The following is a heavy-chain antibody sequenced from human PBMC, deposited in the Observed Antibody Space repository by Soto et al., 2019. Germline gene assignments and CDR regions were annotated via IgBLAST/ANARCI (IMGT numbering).Heavy chain of an antibody. V-gene: IGHV4-31*03. CDR1: GGSISSGGYY. J-gene: IGHJ5*02. Sequence: SETLSLTCTVSGGSISSGGYYWSWIRQHPGKGLEWIGYIYYSGSTYYNPSLKSRVTISVDTSKNQFSLKLSSVTAADTAVYYCARDNKKGLLGDWFDPWGQGTLVTVSS. D-gene: IGHD2-15*01. CDR3: ARDNKKGLLGDWFDP. CDR2: IYYSGST.